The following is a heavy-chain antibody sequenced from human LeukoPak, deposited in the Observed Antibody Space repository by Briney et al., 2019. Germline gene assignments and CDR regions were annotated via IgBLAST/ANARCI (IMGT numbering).Heavy chain of an antibody. D-gene: IGHD6-19*01. J-gene: IGHJ4*02. V-gene: IGHV4-59*01. CDR3: ARGWGYFDY. CDR1: GGAIDTYY. Sequence: SETLSLTCTVSGGAIDTYYWNWIRQPPGKGLEWIGYIFYTGTTNYNFSLKSRLTISVDTSKNQFSLRLTSVTAADTAVYYCARGWGYFDYWGQGTLVTVSS. CDR2: IFYTGTT.